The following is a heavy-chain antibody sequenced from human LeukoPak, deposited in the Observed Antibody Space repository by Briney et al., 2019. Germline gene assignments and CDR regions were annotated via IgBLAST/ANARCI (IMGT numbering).Heavy chain of an antibody. CDR1: GGSFRRYA. V-gene: IGHV1-69*06. CDR2: IMPVLDTG. D-gene: IGHD1-1*01. CDR3: AARDNGNDLLSYHAMDV. J-gene: IGHJ6*04. Sequence: ASVKVSCKASGGSFRRYAFAWVRQAPGQGLEWMGGIMPVLDTGSYAQGFQGRVTITADRSTSTAYMELRSLRPEDTALYYCAARDNGNDLLSYHAMDVWGNGTTVTVPS.